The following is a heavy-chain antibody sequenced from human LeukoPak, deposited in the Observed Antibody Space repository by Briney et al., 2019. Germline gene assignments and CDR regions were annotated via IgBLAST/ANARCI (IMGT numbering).Heavy chain of an antibody. Sequence: ASVKVSCKASGYTFTGYYMHWVRQAPGQGLEWMGRINPNSGGTNYAQKFQGRVTMTRDTSISTVYMELSRLRSDDTAVYYCARDLRGYYYYMDVWGKGTTVTVSS. J-gene: IGHJ6*03. CDR2: INPNSGGT. CDR1: GYTFTGYY. CDR3: ARDLRGYYYYMDV. V-gene: IGHV1-2*06. D-gene: IGHD3-10*01.